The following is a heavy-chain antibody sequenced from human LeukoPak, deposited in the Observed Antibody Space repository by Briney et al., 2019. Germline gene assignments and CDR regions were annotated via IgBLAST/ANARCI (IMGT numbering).Heavy chain of an antibody. CDR1: GGSLSGGSYY. CDR3: ARCSLPYDYDSSGYGGAYFDY. J-gene: IGHJ4*02. CDR2: IYYSGST. Sequence: SETLSLTCTVSGGSLSGGSYYWGWIRQPPGKGLEWIGSIYYSGSTYYRPSLKSRVTISADTSKNQFSLKLSSVTAADTAVYYCARCSLPYDYDSSGYGGAYFDYWGQGTLVTVSS. D-gene: IGHD3-22*01. V-gene: IGHV4-39*01.